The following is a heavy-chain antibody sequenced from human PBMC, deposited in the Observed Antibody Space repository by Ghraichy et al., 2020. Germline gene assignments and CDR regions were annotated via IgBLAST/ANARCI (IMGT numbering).Heavy chain of an antibody. CDR2: IYYSGST. CDR1: GGSISSYY. J-gene: IGHJ4*02. Sequence: SETLSLTCTVSGGSISSYYWSWIRQPPGKGLEWIGYIYYSGSTNYNPSLKSRVTISVDTSKNQFSLKLSSVTAADTAVYYCARVSTTGNPTTTDYWGQGTLVTVSS. D-gene: IGHD1-1*01. CDR3: ARVSTTGNPTTTDY. V-gene: IGHV4-59*01.